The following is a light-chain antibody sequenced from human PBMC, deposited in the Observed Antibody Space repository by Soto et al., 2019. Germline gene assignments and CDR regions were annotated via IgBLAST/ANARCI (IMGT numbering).Light chain of an antibody. CDR3: MQGLRPMYT. J-gene: IGKJ2*01. CDR1: QTLLHSNGYTY. V-gene: IGKV2-28*01. CDR2: LGS. Sequence: EIAMTQSPLSLAVTPGEPASISCRSSQTLLHSNGYTYLDWYLQKPGQSPQRLIYLGSTRASGVRDRLSCSGSGRYFTLKISRVEAEDVGIFYCMQGLRPMYTFGQGTKLEIK.